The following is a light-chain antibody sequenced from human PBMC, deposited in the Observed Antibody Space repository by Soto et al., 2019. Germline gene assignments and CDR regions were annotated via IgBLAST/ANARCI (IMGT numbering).Light chain of an antibody. CDR2: DAS. J-gene: IGKJ3*01. Sequence: DIQMTQSPSSLSASVRPRVHTTCYASQDISNYLNWYQQKPGKAPKLLIYDASNLETGVPSRFSGSGSGTDFTFTISSLQTEDIATYYCKQYDNLPPTFGPGTKVDIK. CDR3: KQYDNLPPT. V-gene: IGKV1-33*01. CDR1: QDISNY.